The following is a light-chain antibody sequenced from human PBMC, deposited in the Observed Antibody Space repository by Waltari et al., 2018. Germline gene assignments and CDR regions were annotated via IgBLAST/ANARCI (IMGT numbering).Light chain of an antibody. CDR2: DSY. Sequence: QAVVTQEPSLTVSPGGTVTLTCGSRTGPVTSGNFPYWLQQKPGQAPITLIYDSYIRQSWTPARFSASLVGGKAVLTLSGAQAEDEAKYYCWLAYTGGIVVFGGGTELAVL. J-gene: IGLJ2*01. CDR3: WLAYTGGIVV. CDR1: TGPVTSGNF. V-gene: IGLV7-46*01.